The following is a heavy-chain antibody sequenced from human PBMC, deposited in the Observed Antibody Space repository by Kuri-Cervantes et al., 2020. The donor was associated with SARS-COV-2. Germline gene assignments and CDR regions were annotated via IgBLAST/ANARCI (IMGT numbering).Heavy chain of an antibody. V-gene: IGHV3-23*01. J-gene: IGHJ4*02. CDR3: AKDWDSRGYYLSDH. CDR1: GFTFSSYA. CDR2: ISGSGDST. Sequence: GESLKISCAASGFTFSSYAMSWVRQAPGKGLERVSAISGSGDSTYQADSVKGRFTISRDNSKNTLYLQMNSLRAEDTAVYYCAKDWDSRGYYLSDHWGQGTLVTVSS. D-gene: IGHD3-22*01.